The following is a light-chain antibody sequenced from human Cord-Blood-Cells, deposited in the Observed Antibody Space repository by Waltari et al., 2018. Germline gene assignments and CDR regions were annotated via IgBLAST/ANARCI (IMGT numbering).Light chain of an antibody. CDR3: QAWDSSTVV. CDR2: QDS. V-gene: IGLV3-1*01. J-gene: IGLJ2*01. Sequence: SYELTQPPPVSVSPAQTARITRSGVNLGDKYACWDQQKPAHSPGLVIYQDSKRPSGIPERFSGSNSGNTATLTISGTQAMDEADYYCQAWDSSTVVFGGGTKLTVL. CDR1: NLGDKY.